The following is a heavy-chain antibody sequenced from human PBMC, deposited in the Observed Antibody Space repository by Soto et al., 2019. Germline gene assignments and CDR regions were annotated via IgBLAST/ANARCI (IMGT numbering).Heavy chain of an antibody. D-gene: IGHD5-18*01. Sequence: ASVKVSCKASGYTFTSYGISWVRQAPGQGLEWMGWISAYNGNTNYAQKLQGRVTMTTDTSTSTASMELRRLRSDETAVYYCARDVRHVDTAMGPGYYYGMDVWGQGTTVALSS. J-gene: IGHJ6*02. CDR3: ARDVRHVDTAMGPGYYYGMDV. V-gene: IGHV1-18*01. CDR1: GYTFTSYG. CDR2: ISAYNGNT.